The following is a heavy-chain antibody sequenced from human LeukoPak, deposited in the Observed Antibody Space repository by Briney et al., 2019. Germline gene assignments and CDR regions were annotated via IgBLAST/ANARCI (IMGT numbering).Heavy chain of an antibody. D-gene: IGHD3-10*01. V-gene: IGHV3-23*01. CDR3: AGRGSGSYFDY. CDR1: GFTFNTYG. CDR2: ISGSGGST. J-gene: IGHJ4*02. Sequence: GGSLRLSCAASGFTFNTYGMNWVRQAPGKGLEWVSAISGSGGSTYYADSVKGRFTISRDNSKNTLYLQMHSLRAEDTAVYYCAGRGSGSYFDYWGQGTLVTVSS.